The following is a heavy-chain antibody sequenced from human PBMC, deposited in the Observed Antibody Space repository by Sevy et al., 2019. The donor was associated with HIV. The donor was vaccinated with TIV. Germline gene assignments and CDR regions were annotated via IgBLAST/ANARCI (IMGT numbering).Heavy chain of an antibody. Sequence: ASVKVSCKASGYTFTSYGISWVRQAPGQGLEWMGWISAYNGNTNYPQKLQGRVTMTTDTSTSTAYMELRSLRSDDTAVYYCARDHGCSGGSCDGGYYYGMDVWGQGTTVTVSS. V-gene: IGHV1-18*01. CDR3: ARDHGCSGGSCDGGYYYGMDV. CDR2: ISAYNGNT. CDR1: GYTFTSYG. D-gene: IGHD2-15*01. J-gene: IGHJ6*02.